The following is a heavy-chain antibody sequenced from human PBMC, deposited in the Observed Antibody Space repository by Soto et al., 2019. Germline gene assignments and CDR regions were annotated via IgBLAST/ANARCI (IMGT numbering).Heavy chain of an antibody. Sequence: VQLLESGGGLDQPGGSWRPPCEASDFPLKNYDMNWVPQAPGKGLEWVSGISGSGDATYYAGSLKGRFTISRDISKNTLYLQMNSLRAEDTAVYYCAKVRGHYYYGMDVWGQGTTVTVSS. J-gene: IGHJ6*02. CDR3: AKVRGHYYYGMDV. V-gene: IGHV3-23*01. D-gene: IGHD3-10*01. CDR2: ISGSGDAT. CDR1: DFPLKNYD.